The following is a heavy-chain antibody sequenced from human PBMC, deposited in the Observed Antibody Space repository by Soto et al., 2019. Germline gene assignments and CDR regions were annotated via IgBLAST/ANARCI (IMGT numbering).Heavy chain of an antibody. D-gene: IGHD1-1*01. CDR3: ARNGGSDNWFDP. J-gene: IGHJ5*02. V-gene: IGHV4-61*01. CDR1: GGSVSSGSYY. CDR2: IFYSGRT. Sequence: QVQLQESGPGLVKPSETLSLTCTVSGGSVSSGSYYWSWIRQPPGKGLEWIGSIFYSGRTNYNFSAQGGFLLSVDTPRNQSALKLSSVTAADTAVYYCARNGGSDNWFDPWGQGTLVTVSS.